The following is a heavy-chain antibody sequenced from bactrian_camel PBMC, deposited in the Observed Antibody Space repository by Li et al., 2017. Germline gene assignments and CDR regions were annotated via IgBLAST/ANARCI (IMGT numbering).Heavy chain of an antibody. D-gene: IGHD2*01. J-gene: IGHJ4*01. CDR3: TAGGCNLYNRYPQSY. Sequence: LVESGGGSVQAGGSLRLSCAASGPTYSMAWFRQAPGKEREGVARIGTDGTTNYIDSVKGRFTISRDNAKNTIYLQMNTLGLEDAAMYYCTAGGCNLYNRYPQSYWGQGTQVTVS. CDR2: IGTDGTT. CDR1: GPTYSM. V-gene: IGHV3S53*01.